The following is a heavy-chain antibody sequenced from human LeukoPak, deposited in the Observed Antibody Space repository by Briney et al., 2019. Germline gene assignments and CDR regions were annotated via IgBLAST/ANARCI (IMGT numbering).Heavy chain of an antibody. Sequence: PSXXXSXTXTXXGXXISSGGXYWSWIRQHPGKGLEWIVYIYYSGSTYYNPSLKSRVTISVGTSKNQFSLKLSSVTAADTAVYYCARDLVFDPWGQGTLVTVSS. CDR1: GXXISSGGXY. J-gene: IGHJ5*02. V-gene: IGHV4-31*03. D-gene: IGHD3-9*01. CDR3: ARDLVFDP. CDR2: IYYSGST.